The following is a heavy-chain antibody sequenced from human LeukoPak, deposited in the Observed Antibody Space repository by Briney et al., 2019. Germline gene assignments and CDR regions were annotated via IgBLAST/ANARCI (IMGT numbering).Heavy chain of an antibody. CDR2: IKQDGSEK. CDR3: ARVKQWLVHTFDY. Sequence: GGSLRLSCVASKFTFSTFWMTWVRQAPGKGLEWVADIKQDGSEKYYVDSVKGRFTISRDNAKNSLYLQMNSLRAEDTAVYYCARVKQWLVHTFDYWGQGTLVTVSS. D-gene: IGHD6-19*01. CDR1: KFTFSTFW. J-gene: IGHJ4*02. V-gene: IGHV3-7*01.